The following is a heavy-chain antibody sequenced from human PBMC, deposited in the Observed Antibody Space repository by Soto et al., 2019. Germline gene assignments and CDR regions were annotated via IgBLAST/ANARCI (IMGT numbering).Heavy chain of an antibody. CDR1: GFTFTSSA. Sequence: ASVKVSCKASGFTFTSSAVQWVRQARGQRLEWIGWIVVGSGNTNYAQKFQERVTITRGMSTSTAYMELSSLRSEDTAVYYCAADPDGYYDSSGYYSLYGMDVWGQGTTVTVSS. CDR3: AADPDGYYDSSGYYSLYGMDV. CDR2: IVVGSGNT. J-gene: IGHJ6*02. V-gene: IGHV1-58*01. D-gene: IGHD3-22*01.